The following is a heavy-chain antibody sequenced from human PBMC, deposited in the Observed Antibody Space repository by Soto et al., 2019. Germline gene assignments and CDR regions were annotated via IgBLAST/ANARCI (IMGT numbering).Heavy chain of an antibody. CDR2: IIPIFGTA. CDR1: GGTFSSYA. Sequence: QVQLVQSGAEVKKPGSSVKVSCKASGGTFSSYAISWVRQAPGQGLEWMGGIIPIFGTANYAQKFQGRGTITADESTSTAYMGLSSLRSEDTAVYYCARHVPAAGYYYGMDVWGQGTTVTVSS. J-gene: IGHJ6*02. D-gene: IGHD2-2*01. V-gene: IGHV1-69*12. CDR3: ARHVPAAGYYYGMDV.